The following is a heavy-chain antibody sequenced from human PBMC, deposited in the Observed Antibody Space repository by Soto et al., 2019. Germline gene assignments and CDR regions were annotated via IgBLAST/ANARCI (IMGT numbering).Heavy chain of an antibody. CDR3: AKNEAASPFDY. D-gene: IGHD2-15*01. CDR2: ISGSGGST. CDR1: GFTISGKKY. V-gene: IGHV3-23*01. Sequence: QTGGSLRLSCAAFGFTISGKKYVAWVRQAPGKGLEWVSAISGSGGSTYYADSVRGRFTISRDNSKNTLYLQMNSLRAEDTAVYYCAKNEAASPFDYWGQGTLVTVSS. J-gene: IGHJ4*02.